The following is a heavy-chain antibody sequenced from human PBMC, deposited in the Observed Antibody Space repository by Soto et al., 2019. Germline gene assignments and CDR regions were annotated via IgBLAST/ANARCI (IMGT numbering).Heavy chain of an antibody. Sequence: VQLQESGPGPVTPSQTLSLSCTVSGVSITSGSYYWTWVRQSPGKGLEWIGYRYYSGNTYYNPSLNSRATISVDTSKNQFFLKLTSVTAADTAVYYCARGGYDTSGQTFIGWGPDCWGQGTLVTVSS. D-gene: IGHD3-22*01. J-gene: IGHJ4*02. CDR3: ARGGYDTSGQTFIGWGPDC. CDR1: GVSITSGSYY. V-gene: IGHV4-30-4*01. CDR2: RYYSGNT.